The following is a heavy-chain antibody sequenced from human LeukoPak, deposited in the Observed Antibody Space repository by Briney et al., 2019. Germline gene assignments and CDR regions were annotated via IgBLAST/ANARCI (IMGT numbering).Heavy chain of an antibody. CDR3: ARRGIAAAGYDY. Sequence: PGRSLRLSCAASGFTFSSYAMHWVRQAPGKGLEWVAVISYDGSNKYYADSVKGRFTISRDNSKNTLYLQMNSLRAEDTAVYYCARRGIAAAGYDYWGQGTLVTVSS. CDR2: ISYDGSNK. D-gene: IGHD6-13*01. V-gene: IGHV3-30-3*01. CDR1: GFTFSSYA. J-gene: IGHJ4*02.